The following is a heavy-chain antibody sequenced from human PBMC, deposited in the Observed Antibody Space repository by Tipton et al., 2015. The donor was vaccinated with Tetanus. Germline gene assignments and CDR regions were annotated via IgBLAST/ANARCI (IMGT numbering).Heavy chain of an antibody. Sequence: SLRLSCAASGFTFSSFPMTWVRQVPGRGLEWVSLISASGGTTYYSGTVKGRFTIARDNSKNTLYLQMSSLRAGDTALYYCAKARTVLSDWFDTWGQGTLVTVSS. CDR1: GFTFSSFP. V-gene: IGHV3-23*01. J-gene: IGHJ5*02. CDR2: ISASGGTT. CDR3: AKARTVLSDWFDT. D-gene: IGHD1-14*01.